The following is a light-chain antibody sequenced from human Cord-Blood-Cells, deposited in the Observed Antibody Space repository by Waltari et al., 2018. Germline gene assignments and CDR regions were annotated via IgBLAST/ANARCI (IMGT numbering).Light chain of an antibody. Sequence: EIVLTPYPGTLSLSPGERATLPCRASQSVSSSYLAWYQQKPGQAPRLLIYGASSRATGIPDRFSGSGSGTDFTLTISRLEPEDFAVYYCQQYGSSPYTFGQGTKLEIK. V-gene: IGKV3-20*01. CDR2: GAS. CDR3: QQYGSSPYT. CDR1: QSVSSSY. J-gene: IGKJ2*01.